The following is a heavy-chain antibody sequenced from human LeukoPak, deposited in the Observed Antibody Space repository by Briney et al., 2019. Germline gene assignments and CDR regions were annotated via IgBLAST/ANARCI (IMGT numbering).Heavy chain of an antibody. CDR3: AKDLGLSVGSTPFDY. CDR1: GFTFSTYT. D-gene: IGHD1-26*01. Sequence: GGSLRLSCAASGFTFSTYTMSWVRQAPGKGLEWVSSIYGSGVSTFYADSVQGRFTISRDNFQNTLSLQMNSLRADDTAVYYCAKDLGLSVGSTPFDYWGQGTLVTVSS. CDR2: IYGSGVST. J-gene: IGHJ4*02. V-gene: IGHV3-23*01.